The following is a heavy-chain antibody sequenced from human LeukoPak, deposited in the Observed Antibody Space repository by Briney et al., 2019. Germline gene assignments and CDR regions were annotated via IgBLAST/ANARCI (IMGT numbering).Heavy chain of an antibody. CDR1: GYTFTSYD. CDR3: ARGRGYSYGRARGYYFDY. Sequence: GASVKVSCKASGYTFTSYDINWVRQATGQGLEWMGWMNPNSGNTGYAQKFQGRVTMTRNTSISTAYIELSSLRSEDTAVYYCARGRGYSYGRARGYYFDYWGQGTLVTVSS. J-gene: IGHJ4*02. CDR2: MNPNSGNT. D-gene: IGHD5-18*01. V-gene: IGHV1-8*01.